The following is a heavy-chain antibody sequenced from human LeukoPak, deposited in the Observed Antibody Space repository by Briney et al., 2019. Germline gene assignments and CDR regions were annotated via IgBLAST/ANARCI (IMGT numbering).Heavy chain of an antibody. Sequence: GGSLRLSCAASGFTFSSYGMHWVRQAPGKGLEWVAVISYDGSNKYYADSVKGRFTISRDNSKNTLYLQMNSLRAEDTAVYYCAKDRAAAGTKSGGGYYYYYGMDVWGKGTTVTVSS. CDR3: AKDRAAAGTKSGGGYYYYYGMDV. V-gene: IGHV3-30*18. CDR2: ISYDGSNK. CDR1: GFTFSSYG. J-gene: IGHJ6*04. D-gene: IGHD6-13*01.